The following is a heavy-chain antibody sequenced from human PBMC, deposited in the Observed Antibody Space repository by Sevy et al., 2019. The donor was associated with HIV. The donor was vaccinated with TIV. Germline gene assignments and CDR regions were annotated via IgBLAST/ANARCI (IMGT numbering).Heavy chain of an antibody. Sequence: ASVKVSCKASGYTFTSYDINWVRQATGQGLEWMGWMNPNSGNTGYAQKFQGRVTITRNTSISTAYMELSSLRSEDTAVYYCARGSDYDYVWGSYRREYYFDYWGQGTLVTVSS. V-gene: IGHV1-8*03. D-gene: IGHD3-16*02. CDR1: GYTFTSYD. CDR3: ARGSDYDYVWGSYRREYYFDY. J-gene: IGHJ4*02. CDR2: MNPNSGNT.